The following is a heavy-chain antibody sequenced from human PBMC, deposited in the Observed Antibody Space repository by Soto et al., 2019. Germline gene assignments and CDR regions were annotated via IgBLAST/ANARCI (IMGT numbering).Heavy chain of an antibody. V-gene: IGHV4-31*03. Sequence: PSEILSLTCTVSGGSISSGTYYWSWIRQHPEKGLEWIGYIHFSGSTYYNPSLKSRVTLSLDTSKNQFSLNLRSVTAADTAVYYCATKNRAVGVKGIDCWGRGTLVTVSS. CDR3: ATKNRAVGVKGIDC. J-gene: IGHJ4*02. D-gene: IGHD6-19*01. CDR1: GGSISSGTYY. CDR2: IHFSGST.